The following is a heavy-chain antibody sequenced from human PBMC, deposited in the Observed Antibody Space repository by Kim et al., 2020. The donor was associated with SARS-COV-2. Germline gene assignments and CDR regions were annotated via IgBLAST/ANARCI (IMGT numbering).Heavy chain of an antibody. CDR3: AKVNDFWSGETYYYYYGMDA. CDR1: GFTFSSYA. J-gene: IGHJ6*02. Sequence: GGSLRLSCAASGFTFSSYAMSWVRQAPGKGLEWVSAISGSGGSTYYADSVKGRFTISRDNSKNTLYLQMNSIRAEDTAVYYCAKVNDFWSGETYYYYYGMDAWGQGTPVTVSS. CDR2: ISGSGGST. V-gene: IGHV3-23*01. D-gene: IGHD3-3*01.